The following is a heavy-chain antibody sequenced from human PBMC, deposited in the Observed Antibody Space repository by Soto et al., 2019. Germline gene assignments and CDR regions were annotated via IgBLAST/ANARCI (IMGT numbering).Heavy chain of an antibody. V-gene: IGHV4-4*02. CDR2: ISHSGTT. Sequence: QVQLQESGPGLVKPSGTLSLTCAVSGGSISSSNWWTWVRHSPGKGLEWIGEISHSGTTNYNPSLKSRITISLDKSKNQFSLELSSVTAADTAVYYCARYVDLHFYGMDVWGQGTTVTVSS. J-gene: IGHJ6*02. CDR1: GGSISSSNW. D-gene: IGHD3-16*01. CDR3: ARYVDLHFYGMDV.